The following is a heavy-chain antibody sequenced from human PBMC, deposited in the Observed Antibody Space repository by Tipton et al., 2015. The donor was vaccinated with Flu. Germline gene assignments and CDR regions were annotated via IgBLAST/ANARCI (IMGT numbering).Heavy chain of an antibody. CDR1: GGSFSGYY. CDR2: INHSGST. J-gene: IGHJ6*02. D-gene: IGHD3-10*01. Sequence: LRLSCAVYGGSFSGYYWSWIRQPPGKGLEWIGEINHSGSTNYNPSLKSRVTISVDTSKNQFPLKLSSVTAADTAVYYCARVGGFYGSGSYYYCYYGMDVWGQGTTVTVSS. V-gene: IGHV4-34*01. CDR3: ARVGGFYGSGSYYYCYYGMDV.